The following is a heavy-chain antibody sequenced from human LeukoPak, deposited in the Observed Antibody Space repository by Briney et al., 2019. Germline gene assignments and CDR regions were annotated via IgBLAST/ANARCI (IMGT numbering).Heavy chain of an antibody. D-gene: IGHD3-16*02. CDR3: ARLLYDYVWGSYRSYYFDF. CDR2: ISSSSTYI. V-gene: IGHV3-21*01. CDR1: GFTLSSYS. J-gene: IGHJ4*02. Sequence: PGGSLRLSCAASGFTLSSYSMDWVRQAPGKGLEWVSSISSSSTYIYYADSVKGRITITRDNAKNSLYLQMNSLRAEDTAVYYCARLLYDYVWGSYRSYYFDFWGQGTLVTVSS.